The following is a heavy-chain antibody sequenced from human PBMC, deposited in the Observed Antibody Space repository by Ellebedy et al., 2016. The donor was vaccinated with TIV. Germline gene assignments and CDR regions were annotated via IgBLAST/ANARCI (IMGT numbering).Heavy chain of an antibody. CDR3: ARGGAGFDSMHRELSFDS. D-gene: IGHD1-26*01. V-gene: IGHV3-74*01. J-gene: IGHJ4*02. CDR1: GFNFSNYW. CDR2: IDSDGGTT. Sequence: GESLKISCAASGFNFSNYWMHWVRQAPGKGLVWVSRIDSDGGTTYSADFVKGRFTISRDDAENSLYLQMNSLRDEDTAVCYCARGGAGFDSMHRELSFDSWGQGTLVTVSS.